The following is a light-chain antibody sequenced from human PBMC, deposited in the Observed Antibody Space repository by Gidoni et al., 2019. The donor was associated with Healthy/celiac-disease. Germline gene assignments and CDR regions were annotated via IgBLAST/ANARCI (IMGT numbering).Light chain of an antibody. CDR3: QSYDSSIVV. Sequence: NFMLTQPHSVSASPVKTVTISCTRSSGSIASNYVQWYQQRPGSAPTTVIYEDNQRPSGVPDRFSGSIDSSSNSASLTISGLKTEDEADYYCQSYDSSIVVFGGGTKLTVL. CDR2: EDN. V-gene: IGLV6-57*03. J-gene: IGLJ2*01. CDR1: SGSIASNY.